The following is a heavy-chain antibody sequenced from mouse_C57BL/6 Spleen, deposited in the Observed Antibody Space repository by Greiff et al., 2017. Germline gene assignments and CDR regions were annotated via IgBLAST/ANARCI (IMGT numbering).Heavy chain of an antibody. V-gene: IGHV2-2*01. J-gene: IGHJ3*01. CDR2: IWSGGST. CDR1: GFSLTSYG. CDR3: ARPYYYGSSYVFAY. Sequence: QVQLKESGPGLVQPSQSLSITCTVSGFSLTSYGVHWVRQSPGKGLEWLGVIWSGGSTDYNAAFISRLSISKDNSKSQVFFKMNSLQADDTAIYYCARPYYYGSSYVFAYWGQGTLVTVSA. D-gene: IGHD1-1*01.